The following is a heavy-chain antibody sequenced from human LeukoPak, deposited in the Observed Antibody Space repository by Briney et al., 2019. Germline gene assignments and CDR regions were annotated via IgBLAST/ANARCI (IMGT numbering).Heavy chain of an antibody. Sequence: GGSLRLSCAASGFTFSSYGMHWVRQAPGKGLEWVAVIWYDGSNKYYADSVKGRFTISRDNSKNTLYLQMNSLRAEDTAVYYCARDTAQGYGDVQGYFDLWGRGTLVTVSS. V-gene: IGHV3-33*08. D-gene: IGHD4-17*01. CDR1: GFTFSSYG. CDR2: IWYDGSNK. CDR3: ARDTAQGYGDVQGYFDL. J-gene: IGHJ2*01.